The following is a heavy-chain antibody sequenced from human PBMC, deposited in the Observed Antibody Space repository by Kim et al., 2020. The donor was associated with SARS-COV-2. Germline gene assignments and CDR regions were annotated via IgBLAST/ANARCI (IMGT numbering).Heavy chain of an antibody. V-gene: IGHV3-23*01. J-gene: IGHJ2*01. D-gene: IGHD6-13*01. CDR2: LTSSSDNT. CDR3: AKDLRGPSAGTWYFDL. CDR1: GFTFSSSS. Sequence: GGSLRLSCAASGFTFSSSSMGWVRQAPGKGLEWVSALTSSSDNTFYADSVKGRFTISRDNSRNTLYLQMNSLRAEDTALYYCAKDLRGPSAGTWYFDLWGRGTLATVSS.